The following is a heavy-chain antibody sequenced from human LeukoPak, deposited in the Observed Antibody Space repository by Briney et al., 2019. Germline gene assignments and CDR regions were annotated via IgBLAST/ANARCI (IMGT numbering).Heavy chain of an antibody. D-gene: IGHD2-15*01. V-gene: IGHV4-59*06. CDR2: IYYSGST. CDR3: ARVRYCSGGSCYQAYFDY. J-gene: IGHJ4*02. CDR1: GGSISTYY. Sequence: SETLSLTCTVSGGSISTYYWSWIRQHPGKGLEWIGYIYYSGSTYYNPSLKSRVTISVDTSKNQFSLKLSSVTAADTAVYYCARVRYCSGGSCYQAYFDYWGQGTLVTVSS.